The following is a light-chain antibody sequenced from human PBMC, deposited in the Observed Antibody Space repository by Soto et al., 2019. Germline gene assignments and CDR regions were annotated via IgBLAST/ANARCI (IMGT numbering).Light chain of an antibody. CDR3: QSYDRSLSAWV. CDR2: GNT. CDR1: SSNIGAGYD. V-gene: IGLV1-40*01. Sequence: QSVLTQPPSVSGAPGQRVTISCTESSSNIGAGYDVHWYQQLPGTAPKLLIYGNTNRPSGFPDRFSGSKSGTSASLAITGLQAVDEADYYCQSYDRSLSAWVFGGGTKLTVL. J-gene: IGLJ3*02.